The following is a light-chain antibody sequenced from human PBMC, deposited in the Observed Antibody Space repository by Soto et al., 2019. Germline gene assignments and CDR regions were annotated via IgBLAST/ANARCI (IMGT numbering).Light chain of an antibody. Sequence: EIVMTQFPATLSVSPGERATLSCRASQSVSSHLAWYQQQPAQAPRLLISEASTRATGVPARFSGRGSGTEFTLTVSSLQSEDFAVYFCQQYKDWPLTFGGGTKVEIK. J-gene: IGKJ4*01. V-gene: IGKV3-15*01. CDR3: QQYKDWPLT. CDR1: QSVSSH. CDR2: EAS.